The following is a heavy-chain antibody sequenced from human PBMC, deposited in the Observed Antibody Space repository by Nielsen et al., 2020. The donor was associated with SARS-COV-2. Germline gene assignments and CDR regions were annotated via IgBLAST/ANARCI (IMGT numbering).Heavy chain of an antibody. V-gene: IGHV1-69*04. Sequence: SVNVSCKASGGTFSSYALSWVRQAPGQGLEWMGRIIPILGIANYAQKFQGRVTITADKSTSTAYTELSSLRSEDTAVYYCARDPVTIFGVVISRGNAFDIWGQGTMVTVSS. CDR2: IIPILGIA. J-gene: IGHJ3*02. D-gene: IGHD3-3*01. CDR1: GGTFSSYA. CDR3: ARDPVTIFGVVISRGNAFDI.